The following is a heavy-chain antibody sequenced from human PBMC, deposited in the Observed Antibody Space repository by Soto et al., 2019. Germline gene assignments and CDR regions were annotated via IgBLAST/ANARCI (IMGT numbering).Heavy chain of an antibody. Sequence: GGSLRLSCAASGFTFSGSAMHWVRQASGKGLEWVGRIRSKANSYATAYAASVKGRFTISRDDSKNTAYLQMNSLKTEDTAVYYCTRHYYDFWSGYYTPDYYYGMDVWGQGTTVTVS. CDR1: GFTFSGSA. D-gene: IGHD3-3*01. CDR2: IRSKANSYAT. J-gene: IGHJ6*02. CDR3: TRHYYDFWSGYYTPDYYYGMDV. V-gene: IGHV3-73*01.